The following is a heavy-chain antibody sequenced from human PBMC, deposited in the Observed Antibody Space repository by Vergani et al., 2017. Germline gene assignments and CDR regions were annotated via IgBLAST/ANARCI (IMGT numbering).Heavy chain of an antibody. Sequence: QVTLKESGPVLVKPTETLTLTCTVSGFSLSNARMGVSWIRQPPGKALEWLAHIFSNDEKSYSTSLKSRLTISKDTSKSQVVLTMTNMDPVDTATYYCARIQKTIAVADLRRVNWFDPWGQGTLVTVSS. J-gene: IGHJ5*02. CDR2: IFSNDEK. CDR1: GFSLSNARMG. D-gene: IGHD6-19*01. V-gene: IGHV2-26*01. CDR3: ARIQKTIAVADLRRVNWFDP.